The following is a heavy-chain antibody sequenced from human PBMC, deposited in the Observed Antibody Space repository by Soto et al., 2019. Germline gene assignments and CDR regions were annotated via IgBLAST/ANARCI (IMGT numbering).Heavy chain of an antibody. V-gene: IGHV3-30*18. J-gene: IGHJ4*02. CDR3: AKSPSYPVHFDY. D-gene: IGHD1-26*01. CDR2: ISYDGSNK. Sequence: QVQLVESGGGVVQPGRSLRLSWAASGFTFSSYGMHWVRQAPGKGLEWVAVISYDGSNKYYADSVKGRFTISRDNSKNTLYLQMNSLRPEDTAVYYCAKSPSYPVHFDYWAQGTLVTVSS. CDR1: GFTFSSYG.